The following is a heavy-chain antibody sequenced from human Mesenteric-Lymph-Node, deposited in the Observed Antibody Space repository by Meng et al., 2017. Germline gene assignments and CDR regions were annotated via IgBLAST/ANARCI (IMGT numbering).Heavy chain of an antibody. CDR2: IHDSGST. D-gene: IGHD2-15*01. V-gene: IGHV4-30-4*01. CDR3: ASYGPCSGNNCPLSSFDH. Sequence: PRAWGRGKLRPPVTRPLPSTVACGSIASGNYNRSGIRQPPGKGLEWVGYIHDSGSTNYTPALRSRITISVDTSKNQFSMRLRSVTAADTAVYYCASYGPCSGNNCPLSSFDHWGQGTLVTVSS. J-gene: IGHJ4*02. CDR1: CGSIASGNYN.